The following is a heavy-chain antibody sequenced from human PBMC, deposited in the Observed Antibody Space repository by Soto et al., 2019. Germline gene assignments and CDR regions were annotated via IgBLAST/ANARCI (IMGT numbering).Heavy chain of an antibody. Sequence: EVQLVESGGGLVQPGRSLRLSCAASGFTFDDYAMHWVRQAPGKGLEWVSGISWNSGSRGYADSVKVRFTISRDNAKNSVYLQMNSLRAEYTALYYCAKDVSYGSGSHIDYWGQGTLVTVAS. CDR2: ISWNSGSR. CDR3: AKDVSYGSGSHIDY. CDR1: GFTFDDYA. D-gene: IGHD3-10*01. J-gene: IGHJ4*02. V-gene: IGHV3-9*01.